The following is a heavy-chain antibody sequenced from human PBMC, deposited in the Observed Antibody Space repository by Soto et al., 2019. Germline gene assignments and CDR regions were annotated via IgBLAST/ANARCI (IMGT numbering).Heavy chain of an antibody. CDR1: GGTFSSYA. V-gene: IGHV1-69*13. CDR3: ATSDYCSGRSCYDY. D-gene: IGHD2-15*01. CDR2: IIPIFGTA. Sequence: GASVKVSCKASGGTFSSYAISWVRQAPGQGLEWMGGIIPIFGTANYAQKFQGRVTITADESTSTAYMELSSLRSEDTAVYYCATSDYCSGRSCYDYWGQGTLVTVSS. J-gene: IGHJ4*02.